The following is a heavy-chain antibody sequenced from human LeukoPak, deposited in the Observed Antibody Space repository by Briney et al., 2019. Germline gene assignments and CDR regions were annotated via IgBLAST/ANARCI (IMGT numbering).Heavy chain of an antibody. Sequence: GGSLRLSCAASGFILDDHGMSWVRQAPGKGLEWVSDINWNGGSTGYADSVKGRFTISRDNAKNSLYLQMNSLRAEDTALYYCARVFAVADNYMDVWGRGTTVTVSS. V-gene: IGHV3-20*04. CDR1: GFILDDHG. CDR3: ARVFAVADNYMDV. D-gene: IGHD2-21*01. J-gene: IGHJ6*03. CDR2: INWNGGST.